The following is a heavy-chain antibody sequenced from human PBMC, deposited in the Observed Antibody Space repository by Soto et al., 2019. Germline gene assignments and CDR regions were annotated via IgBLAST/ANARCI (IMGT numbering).Heavy chain of an antibody. CDR2: ISSGRPDI. CDR3: ARDHLGIAAGDFDL. V-gene: IGHV3-21*01. CDR1: GFSFDTYN. Sequence: PGSSLRLSCAASGFSFDTYNMNWVRQAPGKGLEWVSSISSGRPDIFYADSVRGRFTISRDDAKKSLFLQMNSLRADDTAVYYCARDHLGIAAGDFDLWGQGTLVTVSS. D-gene: IGHD6-19*01. J-gene: IGHJ4*02.